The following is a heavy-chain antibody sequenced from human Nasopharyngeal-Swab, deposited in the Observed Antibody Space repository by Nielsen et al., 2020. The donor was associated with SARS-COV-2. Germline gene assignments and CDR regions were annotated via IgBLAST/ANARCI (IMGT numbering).Heavy chain of an antibody. V-gene: IGHV3-30*02. D-gene: IGHD2-2*02. CDR2: IWYDGSNK. Sequence: GGSLRLSCAASGFTFSSYGMHWVRQAPGKGLEWVAVIWYDGSNKYYADSVKGRFTISRDNSKNTLYLQMNSLRAEDTAMYYCAKTSYEVLYQGLVDYWGQGTLVTVSS. J-gene: IGHJ4*02. CDR3: AKTSYEVLYQGLVDY. CDR1: GFTFSSYG.